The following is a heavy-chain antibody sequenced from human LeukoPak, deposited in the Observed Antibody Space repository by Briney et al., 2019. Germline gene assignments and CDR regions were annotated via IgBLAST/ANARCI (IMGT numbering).Heavy chain of an antibody. Sequence: GGSLRLSCAASGFTFSSYGMHWVRQAPGKGLEWVAVISYDGSNKYYADSVKGRFTISRDNSKNTLYLQMNSLRAEDTAVYYCAKDDYYGDYYYGMDVWGQGTTVTVSS. J-gene: IGHJ6*02. CDR2: ISYDGSNK. D-gene: IGHD4-17*01. V-gene: IGHV3-30*18. CDR1: GFTFSSYG. CDR3: AKDDYYGDYYYGMDV.